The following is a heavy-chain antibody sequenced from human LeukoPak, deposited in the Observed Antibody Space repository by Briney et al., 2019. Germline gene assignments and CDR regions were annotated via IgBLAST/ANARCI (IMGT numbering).Heavy chain of an antibody. V-gene: IGHV4-59*01. J-gene: IGHJ4*02. CDR3: ARADDGSGNYPLDY. CDR1: GGSISSYY. D-gene: IGHD3-10*01. Sequence: SETLSLTCTVSGGSISSYYWSWIRQPPGKGLEWIGYIYYSGSTNYNPSLKSRVTISVDTSKNQFSLKLSSVTAADTAVYYCARADDGSGNYPLDYWGQGTLVTVSS. CDR2: IYYSGST.